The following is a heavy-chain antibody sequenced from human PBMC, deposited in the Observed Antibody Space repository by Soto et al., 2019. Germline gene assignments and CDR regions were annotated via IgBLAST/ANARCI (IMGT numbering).Heavy chain of an antibody. CDR2: INHSGST. Sequence: SETLSLTCAVYGGSFSGYYWSWIRQPPGKGLEWIGEINHSGSTNYNPSLKSRVTISVDTSKNQFSLKLSSVTAADTAVYYCARGSWYRLWFDPWGQGTLVTVS. V-gene: IGHV4-34*01. CDR1: GGSFSGYY. D-gene: IGHD2-2*01. J-gene: IGHJ5*02. CDR3: ARGSWYRLWFDP.